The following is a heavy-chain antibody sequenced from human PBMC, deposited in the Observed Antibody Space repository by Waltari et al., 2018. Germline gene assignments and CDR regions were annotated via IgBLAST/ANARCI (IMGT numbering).Heavy chain of an antibody. Sequence: QVQLQESGPGLVKPSQTLSLTCTVSGGSISSGRYYWSWIRQPAGKGLEWIGRIYTSGSTNYNPSLKSRVTISVDTSKNQFSLKLSSVTAADTAVYYCARGGSGYPYYYYYMDVWGKGTTVTVSS. V-gene: IGHV4-61*02. D-gene: IGHD3-22*01. CDR1: GGSISSGRYY. CDR3: ARGGSGYPYYYYYMDV. J-gene: IGHJ6*03. CDR2: IYTSGST.